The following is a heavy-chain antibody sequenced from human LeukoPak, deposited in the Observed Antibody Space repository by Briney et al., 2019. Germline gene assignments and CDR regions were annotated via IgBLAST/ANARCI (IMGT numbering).Heavy chain of an antibody. J-gene: IGHJ4*02. D-gene: IGHD6-19*01. V-gene: IGHV3-23*01. CDR1: GFTFSSYW. Sequence: TGGSLRLSCAASGFTFSSYWMNWVRQGPGKGLEWVSTMSASDAGTYYADSVKGRFTISRDNSKNTLYLQMNSLRAEDTAVYYCAKGSAVADIYFDYWGQGTLDTVSS. CDR3: AKGSAVADIYFDY. CDR2: MSASDAGT.